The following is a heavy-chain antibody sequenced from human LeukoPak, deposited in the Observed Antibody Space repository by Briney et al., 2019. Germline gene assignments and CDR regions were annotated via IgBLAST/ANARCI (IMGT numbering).Heavy chain of an antibody. CDR2: INHSGST. Sequence: PSETLRLTCAASGCTFSGYYMSWVRQPPGKGLEWIGEINHSGSTNYNPSLKSRVTISVDTSKNQFSLELSSVTAADTAVYYCARGLSPRINMVRGGRPPFRGVFDYWGQGTLVTVSS. D-gene: IGHD3-10*01. CDR1: GCTFSGYY. CDR3: ARGLSPRINMVRGGRPPFRGVFDY. J-gene: IGHJ4*02. V-gene: IGHV4-34*01.